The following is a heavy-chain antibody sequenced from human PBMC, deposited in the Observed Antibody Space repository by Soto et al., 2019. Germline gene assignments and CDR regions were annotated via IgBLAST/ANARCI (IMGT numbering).Heavy chain of an antibody. CDR2: IYYSGST. CDR1: GGSISSYY. V-gene: IGHV4-59*01. Sequence: SETLSLTCTVSGGSISSYYWSWIRQPPGKGLEWIGYIYYSGSTNYNPSLKSRVTISVDTSKNQFSLKLSSVTAADTAVYYCARYLGELSLSSGSVAPRWFDPWGQGTLVTVSS. J-gene: IGHJ5*02. CDR3: ARYLGELSLSSGSVAPRWFDP. D-gene: IGHD3-16*02.